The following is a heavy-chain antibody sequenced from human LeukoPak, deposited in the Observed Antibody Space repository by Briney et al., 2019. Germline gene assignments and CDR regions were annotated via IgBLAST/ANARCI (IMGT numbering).Heavy chain of an antibody. CDR2: IYYSGST. J-gene: IGHJ5*02. CDR1: GGSISSYY. V-gene: IGHV4-59*01. CDR3: ARGGYYGSGNDFRFDP. D-gene: IGHD3-10*01. Sequence: SETLSLTCTVSGGSISSYYWSWIRQPPGKGLEWIGYIYYSGSTNYNPSLKSRVTIPVDTSKNQFSLKLTSVTAADTAVYFCARGGYYGSGNDFRFDPWGQGTLVTVSS.